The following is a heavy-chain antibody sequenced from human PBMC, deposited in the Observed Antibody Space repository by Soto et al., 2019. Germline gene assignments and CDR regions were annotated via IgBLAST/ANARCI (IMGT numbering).Heavy chain of an antibody. V-gene: IGHV3-74*01. Sequence: EVQLVESGGDLVQPGGSLRLSCAASGFTLSTYWMHWVRQAPGKGLVWVSRINSDGSSTTYADSVKGRFTISRDNAKNTLYLQMNSLRAEDTAVYYCAREWNTYGFSSFNYWGKGTLVTVSS. D-gene: IGHD5-18*01. J-gene: IGHJ4*02. CDR2: INSDGSST. CDR1: GFTLSTYW. CDR3: AREWNTYGFSSFNY.